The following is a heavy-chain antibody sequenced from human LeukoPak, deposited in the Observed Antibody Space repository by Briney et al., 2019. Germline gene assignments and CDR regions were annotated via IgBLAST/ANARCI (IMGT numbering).Heavy chain of an antibody. CDR1: GFTFSSYA. CDR2: ISGSGGST. CDR3: AELGITMIGGV. V-gene: IGHV3-23*01. D-gene: IGHD3-10*02. Sequence: GGSLRLSCAASGFTFSSYAMSWVRQAPGKGLEWVSTISGSGGSTYYADSVKGRFTISRDNAKNSLYLQMNSLRAEDTAVYYCAELGITMIGGVWGKGTTVTISS. J-gene: IGHJ6*04.